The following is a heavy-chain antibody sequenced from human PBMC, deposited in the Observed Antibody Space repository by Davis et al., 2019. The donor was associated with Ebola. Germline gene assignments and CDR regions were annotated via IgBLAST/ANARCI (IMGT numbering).Heavy chain of an antibody. CDR2: MYSGGNS. CDR3: VSRLDV. Sequence: GGSLRLSCAASGFTFSTYSMSWVRQAPGTGLEWVSMMYSGGNSYYIDSVKGRFSISRDISKDTLYLQMDSLTVEDTAVYYCVSRLDVWGHGITVSVSS. V-gene: IGHV3-66*01. J-gene: IGHJ6*02. CDR1: GFTFSTYS.